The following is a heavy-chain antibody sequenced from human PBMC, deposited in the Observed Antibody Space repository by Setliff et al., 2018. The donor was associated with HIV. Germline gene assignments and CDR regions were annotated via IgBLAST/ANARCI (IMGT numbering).Heavy chain of an antibody. CDR3: AKPSSSWDGGFFDP. J-gene: IGHJ5*02. V-gene: IGHV3-66*01. D-gene: IGHD6-13*01. Sequence: PGGSLRLSCAASGFTFSDYYMSWVRQAPGKGLEWVSVIYSDDSTYYADSVRGRFTISRDNAKKSLFLQMNSLRAEDTAVYYCAKPSSSWDGGFFDPWGLGTLVTVSS. CDR1: GFTFSDYY. CDR2: IYSDDST.